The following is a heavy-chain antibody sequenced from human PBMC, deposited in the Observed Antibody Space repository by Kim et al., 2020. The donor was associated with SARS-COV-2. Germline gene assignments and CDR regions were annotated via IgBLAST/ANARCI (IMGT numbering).Heavy chain of an antibody. V-gene: IGHV1-3*01. J-gene: IGHJ4*02. Sequence: NYSQRFQGRVTVTRDTSASTAYMEVSSLRSEDTAVYYCARNRGYSSDWCDYWGQGTLVTVSS. CDR3: ARNRGYSSDWCDY. D-gene: IGHD6-19*01.